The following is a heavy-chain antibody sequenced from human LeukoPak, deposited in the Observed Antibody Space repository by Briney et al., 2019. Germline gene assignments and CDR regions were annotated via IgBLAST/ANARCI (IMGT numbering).Heavy chain of an antibody. CDR2: ISSSSSYT. D-gene: IGHD3-9*01. Sequence: PGGPLTLSCAPSGFTFSDYYMSWIPRAREEGREWVSYISSSSSYTNYADSVKGRFTISRDNAKNSLYLQMNSLRAEDTAVYYCARDPQTHYDSLTGTIRPHWFDPWGQGTLVTVSS. J-gene: IGHJ5*02. CDR3: ARDPQTHYDSLTGTIRPHWFDP. V-gene: IGHV3-11*05. CDR1: GFTFSDYY.